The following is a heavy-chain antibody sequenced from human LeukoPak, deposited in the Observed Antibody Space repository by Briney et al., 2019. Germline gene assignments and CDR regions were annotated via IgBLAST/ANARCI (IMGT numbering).Heavy chain of an antibody. Sequence: PSETLSLTCTVSDDSITIYYWTWIRQPPGKGLEWIGYIDHTGSTNYNPSLKSRVTISVDTSKNQFSLKLSSVTAADTAVYYCAGNYYGSGSYYSEDRYWGQGTLVTVSS. CDR2: IDHTGST. CDR3: AGNYYGSGSYYSEDRY. V-gene: IGHV4-59*08. CDR1: DDSITIYY. D-gene: IGHD3-10*01. J-gene: IGHJ4*02.